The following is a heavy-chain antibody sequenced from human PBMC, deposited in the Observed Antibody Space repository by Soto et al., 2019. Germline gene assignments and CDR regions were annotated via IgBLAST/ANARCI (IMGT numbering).Heavy chain of an antibody. D-gene: IGHD6-19*01. J-gene: IGHJ5*01. CDR2: INSEGSSV. CDR3: VRHPSVAGPTTLFDS. V-gene: IGHV3-74*01. CDR1: GYELRNWP. Sequence: CSLNFGCAAAGYELRNWPRHWLLESAGKRLGWVSRINSEGSSVIYADSVKGRFTVSRDNAKNTLYLQMNNLRAEETAVYYCVRHPSVAGPTTLFDSWGQGVLVTVSS.